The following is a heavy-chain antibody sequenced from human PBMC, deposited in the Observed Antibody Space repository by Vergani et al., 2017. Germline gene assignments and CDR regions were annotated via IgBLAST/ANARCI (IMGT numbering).Heavy chain of an antibody. Sequence: QVQLQESGPGLVKPSQILSLTCTVSGGSFSTGGQSWTWLRQSAGKGLEWIGRIYTSGATNYNPSLRSRDIMSVDASKKQFSLKLTSVTAADTAVYYCACDGGEYDKGALDVWGQGTKVTVTS. CDR3: ACDGGEYDKGALDV. CDR1: GGSFSTGGQS. CDR2: IYTSGAT. J-gene: IGHJ3*01. D-gene: IGHD2-21*01. V-gene: IGHV4-61*02.